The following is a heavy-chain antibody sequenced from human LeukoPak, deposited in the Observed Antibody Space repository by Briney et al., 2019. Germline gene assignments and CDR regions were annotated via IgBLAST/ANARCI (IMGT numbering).Heavy chain of an antibody. CDR1: GGSISSYY. J-gene: IGHJ4*02. Sequence: PSETLSLTCAVSGGSISSYYWSWIRQPPGKGLEWLGYIYYSGSTNYNPSLKSRVTISVDTSKNQFSLKLSSVTAADTAVYYCARRASMGSWYFFDYWGQGALVTVSS. CDR2: IYYSGST. V-gene: IGHV4-59*08. CDR3: ARRASMGSWYFFDY. D-gene: IGHD2-15*01.